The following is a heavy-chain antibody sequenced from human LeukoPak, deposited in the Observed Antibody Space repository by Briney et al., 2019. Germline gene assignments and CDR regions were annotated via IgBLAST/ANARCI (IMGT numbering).Heavy chain of an antibody. D-gene: IGHD3-3*01. J-gene: IGHJ4*02. CDR1: GGSISSSSYY. V-gene: IGHV4-39*07. Sequence: PSETLSLTCTVSGGSISSSSYYWGWIRQPPGKGLEWIGSIYYSGSTYYNPSLKSRVTISVDTSKNQFSLKLSSVTAADTAVYYCASSVTIFGVVTQYDYWGQGTLVTVSS. CDR3: ASSVTIFGVVTQYDY. CDR2: IYYSGST.